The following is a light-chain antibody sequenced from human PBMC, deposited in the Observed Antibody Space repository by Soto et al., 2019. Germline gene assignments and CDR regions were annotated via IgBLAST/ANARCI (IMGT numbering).Light chain of an antibody. CDR3: QQHNNWPPWT. CDR2: GAS. V-gene: IGKV3-15*01. J-gene: IGKJ1*01. Sequence: IVMTQSPATLSVSPGERATLSCRASQSVSSNLAWYQQKPGQAPRLLMYGASTRATGIPDRFSGSGSGTEFTLTISSLQSEDFAVYYCQQHNNWPPWTFGQGTNVEIK. CDR1: QSVSSN.